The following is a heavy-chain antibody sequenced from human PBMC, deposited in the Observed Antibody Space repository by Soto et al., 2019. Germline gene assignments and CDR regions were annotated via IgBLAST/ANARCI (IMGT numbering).Heavy chain of an antibody. V-gene: IGHV1-69*06. D-gene: IGHD2-21*02. CDR2: IIPIFGTA. J-gene: IGHJ4*02. CDR3: ARICGGHCYYGSYFDY. CDR1: GGTFSSYA. Sequence: QVQLVQSGAEVKKPGSSVKVSCKASGGTFSSYAISWVRQAPGQGLEWMGGIIPIFGTANYAQKFQGRVTITADKSTSTAYMELSSLRSEDRAVYYCARICGGHCYYGSYFDYWGQGTLVTVSS.